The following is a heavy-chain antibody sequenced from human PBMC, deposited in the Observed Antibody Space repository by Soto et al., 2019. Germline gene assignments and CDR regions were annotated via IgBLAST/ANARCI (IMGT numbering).Heavy chain of an antibody. Sequence: GWSLRLSCAASGFTFRDYWMSWVRQAPGKGLEWVANIKQDGSQNYYVDSVKGRFTTSRDNTKNSFYLQMNSLRAEDTAVYYCAKPLLWFGEPLAGLDYWGQGTLVTGSS. V-gene: IGHV3-7*01. CDR3: AKPLLWFGEPLAGLDY. CDR1: GFTFRDYW. D-gene: IGHD3-10*01. CDR2: IKQDGSQN. J-gene: IGHJ4*02.